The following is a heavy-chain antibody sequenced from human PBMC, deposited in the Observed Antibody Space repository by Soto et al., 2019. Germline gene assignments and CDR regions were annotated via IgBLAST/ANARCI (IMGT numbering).Heavy chain of an antibody. CDR2: IYHSGST. CDR3: DRAPSGYSYGRGFDY. D-gene: IGHD5-18*01. J-gene: IGHJ4*02. V-gene: IGHV4-30-2*01. CDR1: GGYISSGVYS. Sequence: SETLSVTWAFSGGYISSGVYSLSWIRPPPGKGLEWIGYIYHSGSTYYNPSLKSRVTISVDRSKNQFSLKLSSVTAADTAVYYCDRAPSGYSYGRGFDYRGQGTLVTVSS.